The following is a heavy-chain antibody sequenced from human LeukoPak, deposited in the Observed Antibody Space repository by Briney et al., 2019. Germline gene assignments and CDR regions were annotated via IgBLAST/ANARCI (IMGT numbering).Heavy chain of an antibody. CDR2: IIPIFGIA. V-gene: IGHV1-69*02. Sequence: SVKVSCKASGGTFSSYTISWVRQAPGQGLEWMGRIIPIFGIANYAQKFQGRVTITADKSTSTAYMELSSLRSEDTAVYYCARGSLLRFGENRRWYFDLWGRGTLVTVSS. D-gene: IGHD3-10*01. CDR3: ARGSLLRFGENRRWYFDL. CDR1: GGTFSSYT. J-gene: IGHJ2*01.